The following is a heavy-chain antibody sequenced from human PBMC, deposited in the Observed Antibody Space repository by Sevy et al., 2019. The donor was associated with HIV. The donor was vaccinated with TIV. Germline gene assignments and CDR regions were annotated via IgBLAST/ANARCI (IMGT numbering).Heavy chain of an antibody. CDR3: AKAYCGGGGCYSNFDY. J-gene: IGHJ4*02. D-gene: IGHD2-15*01. CDR1: RFTFRDYA. CDR2: ISGGGGTT. Sequence: GWSLRLSCTASRFTFRDYAMTWVRQAPGKGLEWVSTISGGGGTTDYTDSVKGRFTISRDNSKNMLYLHMNSLRAEDTAVYYCAKAYCGGGGCYSNFDYWGQGTLVTVSS. V-gene: IGHV3-23*01.